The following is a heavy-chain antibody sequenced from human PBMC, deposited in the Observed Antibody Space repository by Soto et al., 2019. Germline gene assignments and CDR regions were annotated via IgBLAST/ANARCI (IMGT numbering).Heavy chain of an antibody. D-gene: IGHD3-3*01. CDR1: GYTFTGYY. J-gene: IGHJ4*02. CDR2: INPNSGGT. V-gene: IGHV1-2*04. CDR3: ARGAYDFWSGPYGTLMFDY. Sequence: GASVKVCCKASGYTFTGYYMHWVRQAPGQGLEWMGWINPNSGGTNYAQKFQGWVTMTRDTSISTAYMELSRLRSDDTAVYYCARGAYDFWSGPYGTLMFDYWGQGTLVTVSS.